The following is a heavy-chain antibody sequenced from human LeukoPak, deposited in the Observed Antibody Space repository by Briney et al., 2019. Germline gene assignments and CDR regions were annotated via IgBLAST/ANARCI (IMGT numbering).Heavy chain of an antibody. Sequence: SETLSLTCTVSGDSISSGSYYWSWIRQPAGKGLEWIGRIYTSGSTNYNPSLKSRVTISVDTSKNQFSLKLSSVTAADTAVYYCARAYGGKDYYFDYWGQGTLVTVSS. V-gene: IGHV4-61*02. D-gene: IGHD4-23*01. CDR3: ARAYGGKDYYFDY. CDR2: IYTSGST. CDR1: GDSISSGSYY. J-gene: IGHJ4*02.